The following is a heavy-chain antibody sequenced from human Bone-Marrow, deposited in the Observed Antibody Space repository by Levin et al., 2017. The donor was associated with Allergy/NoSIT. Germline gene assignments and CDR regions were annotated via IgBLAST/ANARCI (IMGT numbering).Heavy chain of an antibody. CDR1: GFTFSSYS. CDR2: ISSSSSYI. D-gene: IGHD5-18*01. Sequence: ETLSLTCAASGFTFSSYSMNWVRQAPGKGLEWVSSISSSSSYIYYADSVKGRFTISRDNAKNSLYLQMNSLRAEDTAVYYCARDLGIQTIIDYWGQGTLVTVSS. CDR3: ARDLGIQTIIDY. J-gene: IGHJ4*02. V-gene: IGHV3-21*01.